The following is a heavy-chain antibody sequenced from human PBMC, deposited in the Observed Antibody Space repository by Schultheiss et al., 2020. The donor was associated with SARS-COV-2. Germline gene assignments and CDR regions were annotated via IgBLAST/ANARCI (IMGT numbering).Heavy chain of an antibody. CDR2: IYPRDSAT. CDR1: GYSVNTHW. Sequence: GESLKISCKTSGYSVNTHWIAWVRQMPGKGLEWMGIIYPRDSATTYSPSFQGQVTISADTSVSTAYLQWSSLRASDTAMYYCARLRDSSGYYYGPYYFDYWGQGTLVTVSS. CDR3: ARLRDSSGYYYGPYYFDY. V-gene: IGHV5-51*01. J-gene: IGHJ4*02. D-gene: IGHD3-22*01.